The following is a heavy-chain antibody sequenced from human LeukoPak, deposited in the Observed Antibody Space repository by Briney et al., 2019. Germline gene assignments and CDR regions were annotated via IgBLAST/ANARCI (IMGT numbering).Heavy chain of an antibody. CDR2: ISWNSGSI. CDR3: TKDIGPLYDSSEPVDY. J-gene: IGHJ4*02. V-gene: IGHV3-9*01. CDR1: GFTFDDYA. Sequence: SLRLSCAASGFTFDDYAMHWVRQAPGKGLEWVSGISWNSGSIGYVDSVKGRFTISRDNAKNSLYLQMNSLRAEDTALYYCTKDIGPLYDSSEPVDYWGQGTLVTVSS. D-gene: IGHD3-22*01.